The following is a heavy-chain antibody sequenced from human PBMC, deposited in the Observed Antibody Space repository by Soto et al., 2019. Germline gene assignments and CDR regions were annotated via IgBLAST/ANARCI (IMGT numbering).Heavy chain of an antibody. CDR3: ARGMGKGYFDY. CDR1: GDSISSGGYY. V-gene: IGHV4-31*03. J-gene: IGHJ4*02. Sequence: QVQLQESGPGLVKPSQTLSLTCTVSGDSISSGGYYWSWIRQHPGKGLEWIWHISTSGSPYFNPSLKSXXTXSXXTSKNQVSLNLSSVTAADTAVYYCARGMGKGYFDYWGQGTLVTVSS. D-gene: IGHD1-26*01. CDR2: ISTSGSP.